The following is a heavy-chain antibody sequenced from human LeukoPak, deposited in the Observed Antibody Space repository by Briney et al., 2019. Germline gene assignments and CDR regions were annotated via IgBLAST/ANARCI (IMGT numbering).Heavy chain of an antibody. CDR2: IKQDGSEK. CDR3: ARDRLRFSF. Sequence: QPGGSLRLSCAAPGFTFSSYWMSWVRQAPGKGLEWVANIKQDGSEKYYVDSVKGRLTISRDNAKNSLYLQMNSLRAEDTAVYYCARDRLRFSFWGQGTLVTVSS. D-gene: IGHD3-3*01. V-gene: IGHV3-7*01. J-gene: IGHJ4*02. CDR1: GFTFSSYW.